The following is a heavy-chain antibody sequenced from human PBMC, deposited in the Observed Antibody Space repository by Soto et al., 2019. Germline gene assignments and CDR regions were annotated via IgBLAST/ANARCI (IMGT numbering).Heavy chain of an antibody. Sequence: GGSLRLSCAASGFTFSSYGMHWVRQAPGKGLEWVAVISYDGSNKYYADSVKGRFTISRDNSKNTLYLQMNSLRAEDTAVYYCAKERDYSGYDPFDYWGQGTLVTVSS. CDR2: ISYDGSNK. CDR3: AKERDYSGYDPFDY. CDR1: GFTFSSYG. J-gene: IGHJ4*02. D-gene: IGHD5-12*01. V-gene: IGHV3-30*18.